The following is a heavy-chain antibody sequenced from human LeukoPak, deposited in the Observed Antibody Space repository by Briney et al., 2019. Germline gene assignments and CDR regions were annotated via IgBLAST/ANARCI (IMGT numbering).Heavy chain of an antibody. CDR3: ARDLLSSTSSSNAFDI. J-gene: IGHJ3*02. V-gene: IGHV4-39*07. Sequence: SETLSLTCTVSGGSISSSNYYWGWIRQPPGKGLEWIGSIYYSGTTYYNPSLKSRVTISVDTSKNQFSLKLSSVTAADTAVYYCARDLLSSTSSSNAFDIWGQGTMVTVSS. D-gene: IGHD6-6*01. CDR1: GGSISSSNYY. CDR2: IYYSGTT.